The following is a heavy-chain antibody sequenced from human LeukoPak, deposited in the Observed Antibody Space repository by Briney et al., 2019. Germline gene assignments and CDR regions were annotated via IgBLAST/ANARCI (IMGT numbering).Heavy chain of an antibody. V-gene: IGHV1-46*01. CDR3: ARSSGYYSSLFYMHV. CDR2: INPSGDPT. J-gene: IGHJ6*03. CDR1: GYTFTSYY. D-gene: IGHD3-22*01. Sequence: GASVKVSCKASGYTFTSYYMHWVRQAPGQGLEWVGIINPSGDPTTYAQKFQGGVTMTSDMSMSTVYMELSSLRSEDTAVYYCARSSGYYSSLFYMHVWGKGTTVTVSS.